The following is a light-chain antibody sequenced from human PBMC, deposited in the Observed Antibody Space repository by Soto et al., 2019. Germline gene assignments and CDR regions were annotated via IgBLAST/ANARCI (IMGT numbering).Light chain of an antibody. Sequence: DIQMTQSPSSLSASVGDRVTVTCRASQSISTYLLWYQQKPGKAPNLLIYAASTLQSGVPSRFSGSGSGTDFTLTISSLQPEDFATYFCQHGYSTPLTFGGGTKVDI. CDR3: QHGYSTPLT. V-gene: IGKV1-39*01. CDR1: QSISTY. J-gene: IGKJ4*01. CDR2: AAS.